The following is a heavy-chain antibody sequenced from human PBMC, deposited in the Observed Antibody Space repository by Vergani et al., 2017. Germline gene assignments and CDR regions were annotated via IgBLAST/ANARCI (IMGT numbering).Heavy chain of an antibody. V-gene: IGHV4-30-4*08. Sequence: QVQLQESGPGLVKPSQTLSLTCTVSGGSISSGDYYWSWIRQPPGKGLEWIGYIYYSGSTYYNPSLKSRVTISVETSKNQFSLKLSSVTAADTAVYYCARDFMYSSSWSVGMDVWGQGTTVTVSS. D-gene: IGHD6-13*01. J-gene: IGHJ6*02. CDR2: IYYSGST. CDR3: ARDFMYSSSWSVGMDV. CDR1: GGSISSGDYY.